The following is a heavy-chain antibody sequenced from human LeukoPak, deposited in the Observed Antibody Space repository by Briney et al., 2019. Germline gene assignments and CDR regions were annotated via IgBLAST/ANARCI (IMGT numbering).Heavy chain of an antibody. Sequence: ASVKISCKASGYTFTSYTLHWVRQAPGQSLEWMGWINVGRGESKCSQEFQGRVSLTRDTSATTAYLEVSSLRPEDMAVYYCARERGIRDAFDFWGQGTVVTVSS. CDR2: INVGRGES. CDR1: GYTFTSYT. CDR3: ARERGIRDAFDF. D-gene: IGHD1-14*01. V-gene: IGHV1-3*03. J-gene: IGHJ3*01.